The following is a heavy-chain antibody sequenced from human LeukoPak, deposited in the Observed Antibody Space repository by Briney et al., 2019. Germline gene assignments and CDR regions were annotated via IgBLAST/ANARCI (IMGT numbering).Heavy chain of an antibody. V-gene: IGHV1-69*13. CDR1: GGTFSSYT. Sequence: SVKVSCKASGGTFSSYTISWVRQAPGQGLEWMGGIIPIFGTAHYAQTFQGRVTITADESTNTAYMELSSLRSEDTAVYYCARDEQDSSSWYARWFDPWGQGTLVTVSS. D-gene: IGHD6-13*01. CDR2: IIPIFGTA. J-gene: IGHJ5*02. CDR3: ARDEQDSSSWYARWFDP.